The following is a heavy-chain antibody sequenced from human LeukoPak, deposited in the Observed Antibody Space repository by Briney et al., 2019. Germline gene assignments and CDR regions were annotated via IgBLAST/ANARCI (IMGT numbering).Heavy chain of an antibody. CDR3: ARYYPPPIVVYSSGWRSFDY. V-gene: IGHV3-21*01. CDR1: GFTFSSYS. CDR2: ISSSSSYI. D-gene: IGHD6-19*01. Sequence: PGGSLRLSCAASGFTFSSYSMNWVRQAPGKGLEWVSSISSSSSYIYYADSVKGRFTISRDNAKNSLYLQMNSLRAEDTAVYYCARYYPPPIVVYSSGWRSFDYWGQGTLVTVSS. J-gene: IGHJ4*02.